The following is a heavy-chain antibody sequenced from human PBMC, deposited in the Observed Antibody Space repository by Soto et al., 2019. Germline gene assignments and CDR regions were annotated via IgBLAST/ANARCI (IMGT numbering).Heavy chain of an antibody. CDR2: IIPIFGTA. V-gene: IGHV1-69*13. D-gene: IGHD3-22*01. J-gene: IGHJ4*02. CDR1: GGTFSSYA. CDR3: ARAEYYDSSGYYED. Sequence: SVKVSCKASGGTFSSYAISWVRQAPGQGLEWMGGIIPIFGTANYAQKFQGRVTITADESTSTAYMELSSLRSEDTAVYYCARAEYYDSSGYYEDWGQGTMVTVYS.